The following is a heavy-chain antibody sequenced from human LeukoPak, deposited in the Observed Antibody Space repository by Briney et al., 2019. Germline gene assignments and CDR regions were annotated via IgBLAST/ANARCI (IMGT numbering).Heavy chain of an antibody. D-gene: IGHD4-17*01. CDR3: TRKNYGDSGDGMDV. Sequence: GESLKISCQGSGYIFTSHWIGWVRQMPGEGLEWMGIIYPSDSDTRYSPSFRGQVTISADKSISTVYLQWSSLEASDTATYYCTRKNYGDSGDGMDVWGRGTTVTVSS. CDR1: GYIFTSHW. CDR2: IYPSDSDT. J-gene: IGHJ6*02. V-gene: IGHV5-51*01.